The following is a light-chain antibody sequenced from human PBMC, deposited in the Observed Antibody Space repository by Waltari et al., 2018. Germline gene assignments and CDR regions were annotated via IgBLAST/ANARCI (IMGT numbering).Light chain of an antibody. CDR1: QTIYNS. V-gene: IGKV1-39*01. CDR3: QQSYTLPYT. Sequence: DIQMTQSPSPLSASVGDRVTITCRASQTIYNSLNWYQHKPGKAPKLLISDTSTLQSGVPSRCSGRGSGTEFTLTISRLQPEDFGTYYCQQSYTLPYTFGQGTKLDI. J-gene: IGKJ2*01. CDR2: DTS.